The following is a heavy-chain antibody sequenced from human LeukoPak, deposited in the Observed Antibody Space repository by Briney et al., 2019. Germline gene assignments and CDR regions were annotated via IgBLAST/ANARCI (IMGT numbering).Heavy chain of an antibody. D-gene: IGHD3-9*01. CDR1: GFTFSSYT. CDR3: ARGALRYSDY. V-gene: IGHV3-48*02. CDR2: ISSSSSAI. J-gene: IGHJ4*02. Sequence: PGGSLRLSYAASGFTFSSYTMNWVRQAPGKGLEWVSSISSSSSAIYYAASVKGRFTISRDNAKNSLYLQMNSLRDEDTAVYYCARGALRYSDYWGQGTLVTVSS.